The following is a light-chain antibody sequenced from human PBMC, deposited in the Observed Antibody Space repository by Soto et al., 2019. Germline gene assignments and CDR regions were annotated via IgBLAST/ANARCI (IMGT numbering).Light chain of an antibody. CDR1: QGIRSD. Sequence: IQMTQSPCYRAAFVGGRVTITSRASQGIRSDLGWYQQKPGKAPKFLIYAASSLQSGVPSRFSGRGSGTDFTLTISSLQPEDFATYYCLQDYNFPWTFGQGTKVDIK. CDR3: LQDYNFPWT. CDR2: AAS. V-gene: IGKV1-6*01. J-gene: IGKJ1*01.